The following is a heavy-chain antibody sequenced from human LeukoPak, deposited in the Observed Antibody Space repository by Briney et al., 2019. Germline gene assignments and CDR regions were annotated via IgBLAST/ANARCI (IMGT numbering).Heavy chain of an antibody. CDR3: AKSNGYGLIDY. Sequence: SETLSLTCAVSGASISSSNYCWGWVRQSPGKGLEWIGNIYSSWNTYYNASLKSRVTMYIDTSKNQFSLKLSSVTAADTAMYYCAKSNGYGLIDYWGQGTLVTVSS. J-gene: IGHJ4*02. CDR2: IYSSWNT. V-gene: IGHV4-39*01. CDR1: GASISSSNYC. D-gene: IGHD5-12*01.